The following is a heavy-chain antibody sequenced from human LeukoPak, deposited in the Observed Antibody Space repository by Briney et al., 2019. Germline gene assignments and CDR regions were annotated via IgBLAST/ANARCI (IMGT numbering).Heavy chain of an antibody. CDR3: ARDAHYGSGSSFDF. J-gene: IGHJ4*02. D-gene: IGHD3-10*01. CDR2: IIPIFGTA. CDR1: GGTFSNYA. Sequence: SVKVSCKASGGTFSNYAVSWVRQAPGQGLEWMGEIIPIFGTANYAQKFQGRVTITADESTSTAYLDLSSLRSEDTAVYYCARDAHYGSGSSFDFWGQGTLVTVSS. V-gene: IGHV1-69*01.